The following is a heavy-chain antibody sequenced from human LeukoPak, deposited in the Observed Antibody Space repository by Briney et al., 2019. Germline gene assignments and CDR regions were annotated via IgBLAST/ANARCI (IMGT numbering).Heavy chain of an antibody. V-gene: IGHV3-7*01. CDR2: IKQDGSQK. CDR1: GFSFSNYW. CDR3: ARDNMFRGQDAFDV. Sequence: GRSLRLSCTASGFSFSNYWMSWVRQAPGKGLEWVANIKQDGSQKYYVDSVKGRFTISRDNAENSVYLQLNSLRVDDTALYFCARDNMFRGQDAFDVWGQGTVLTVSS. J-gene: IGHJ3*01. D-gene: IGHD3-10*01.